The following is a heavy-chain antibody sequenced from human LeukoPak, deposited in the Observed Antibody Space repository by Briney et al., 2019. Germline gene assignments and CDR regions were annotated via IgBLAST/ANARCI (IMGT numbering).Heavy chain of an antibody. J-gene: IGHJ4*02. Sequence: SETLSLTCTVSGGSISSYYWNWIRQPPGKGLEWIGSIYYSGSIYYNPSLKSRVTISVDTSKNQFSLKLSSVTAADTAVYYCAGDSSGYIIFDYWGQGTLVTVSS. CDR1: GGSISSYY. CDR3: AGDSSGYIIFDY. D-gene: IGHD3-22*01. CDR2: IYYSGSI. V-gene: IGHV4-59*05.